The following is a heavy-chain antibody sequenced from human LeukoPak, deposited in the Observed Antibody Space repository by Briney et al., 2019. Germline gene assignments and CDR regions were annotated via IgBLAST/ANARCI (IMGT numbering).Heavy chain of an antibody. Sequence: SETLSLTCTVSGDSISSYYWSWIRQPAGKGLEWIGRMYISGSTNYNPSLKSRVTMSVDTSKNQFSLKLSSVTAADTAIYYCARDPYNSNWFDPWGQGTLVTVSS. J-gene: IGHJ5*02. CDR3: ARDPYNSNWFDP. CDR1: GDSISSYY. V-gene: IGHV4-4*07. CDR2: MYISGST. D-gene: IGHD1-1*01.